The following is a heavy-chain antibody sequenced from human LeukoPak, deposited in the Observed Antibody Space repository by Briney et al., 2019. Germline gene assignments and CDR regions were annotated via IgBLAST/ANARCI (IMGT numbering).Heavy chain of an antibody. J-gene: IGHJ1*01. V-gene: IGHV3-30*02. D-gene: IGHD2-21*01. Sequence: GGSLRLSCAASGLTFSKYGMHWVRQTPGKGLEWVAFLEYDGTSNYLDSVKGRFTISRDNSESTLYLQMNSLQVEDTAIYYCAKRGFRAPSGDDVLESLHLWGQGTLVTVSS. CDR1: GLTFSKYG. CDR2: LEYDGTS. CDR3: AKRGFRAPSGDDVLESLHL.